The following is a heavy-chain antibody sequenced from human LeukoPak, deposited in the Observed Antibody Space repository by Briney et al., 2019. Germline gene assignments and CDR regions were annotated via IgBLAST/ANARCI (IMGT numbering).Heavy chain of an antibody. D-gene: IGHD5-18*01. CDR3: ARPPPYSYGYGY. Sequence: ASVKVSCKASGYTFTSYDINWVRQATGQGLEWMGWMNPNSGNTGYAQKFQGRVTMTRNTSISTAYMELSSLRSEDTAVYYCARPPPYSYGYGYWGQGTLVTVSS. CDR1: GYTFTSYD. V-gene: IGHV1-8*01. CDR2: MNPNSGNT. J-gene: IGHJ4*02.